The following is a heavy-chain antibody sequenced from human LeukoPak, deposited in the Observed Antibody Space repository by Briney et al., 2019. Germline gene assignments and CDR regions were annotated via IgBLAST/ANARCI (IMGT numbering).Heavy chain of an antibody. J-gene: IGHJ6*02. V-gene: IGHV3-49*04. Sequence: PGRSLRLSCTASGFTFGDYAMSGVRQAPGKGLEWVGFIRSKAYGGTTEYAASVKGRFTISRDDSKSIAYLQMNSLKTEDTAVYYCTRDGLYYYDNTGGMDVWGQGTTVTVSS. CDR1: GFTFGDYA. D-gene: IGHD3-22*01. CDR3: TRDGLYYYDNTGGMDV. CDR2: IRSKAYGGTT.